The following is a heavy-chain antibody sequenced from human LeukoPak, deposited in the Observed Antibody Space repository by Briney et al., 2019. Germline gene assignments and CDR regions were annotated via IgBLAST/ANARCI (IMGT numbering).Heavy chain of an antibody. D-gene: IGHD3-3*01. Sequence: GASVKVSCKASGFTFTSSAMQWVRQARGQRLEWIGWIVVGSGNTNYAQKFQERVTITRDMSTSTAYMELSSLRSEDTAVYYCAAASYDFMGEEGIGYWGQGTLVTVSS. J-gene: IGHJ4*02. CDR3: AAASYDFMGEEGIGY. CDR2: IVVGSGNT. CDR1: GFTFTSSA. V-gene: IGHV1-58*02.